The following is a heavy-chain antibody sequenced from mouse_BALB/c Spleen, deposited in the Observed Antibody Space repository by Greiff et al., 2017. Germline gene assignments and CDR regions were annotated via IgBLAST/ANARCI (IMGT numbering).Heavy chain of an antibody. Sequence: VQLKESGGGLVKPGGSLKLSCAASGFTFSSYAMSWVRQTPEKRLEWVASISSGGSTYYPDSVKGRFTISRDNARNILYLQMSSLRSEDTAMYYCARGGGMITTSFDYWGQGTTLTVSS. D-gene: IGHD2-4*01. V-gene: IGHV5-6-5*01. CDR3: ARGGGMITTSFDY. J-gene: IGHJ2*01. CDR1: GFTFSSYA. CDR2: ISSGGST.